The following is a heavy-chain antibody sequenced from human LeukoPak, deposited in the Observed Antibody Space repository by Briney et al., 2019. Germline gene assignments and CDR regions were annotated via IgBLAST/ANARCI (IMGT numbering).Heavy chain of an antibody. V-gene: IGHV1-8*01. Sequence: ASVKVSCKASGYTFTSYDIHWVRQATGQGLEWMGWINPDSDNTDYAQKFQARVTITRNTSISTAYMELSSLRSEDTAVYYCAIGAVGFDYWGQGPLVTVSS. CDR2: INPDSDNT. D-gene: IGHD6-19*01. CDR1: GYTFTSYD. CDR3: AIGAVGFDY. J-gene: IGHJ4*02.